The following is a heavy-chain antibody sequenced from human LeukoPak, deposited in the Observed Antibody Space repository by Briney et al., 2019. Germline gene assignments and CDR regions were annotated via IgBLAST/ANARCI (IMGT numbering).Heavy chain of an antibody. J-gene: IGHJ4*02. CDR1: GYTFTGYY. Sequence: GASVKVSCKASGYTFTGYYMHWVRQAPGQGLEWMGWINPNSGGTNYAQKFQGRVTMTRDTSISTAHMELSRLRSDDTAVYYCARQKDIVATYYFDYWGQGTLVTVSS. D-gene: IGHD5-12*01. CDR2: INPNSGGT. V-gene: IGHV1-2*02. CDR3: ARQKDIVATYYFDY.